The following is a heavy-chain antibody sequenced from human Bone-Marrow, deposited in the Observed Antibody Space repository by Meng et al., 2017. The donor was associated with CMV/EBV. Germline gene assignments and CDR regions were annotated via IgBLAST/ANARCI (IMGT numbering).Heavy chain of an antibody. CDR3: ARDTLTQNRYFDWFTPRVFSYYGMDV. J-gene: IGHJ6*02. D-gene: IGHD3-9*01. Sequence: ASVKVSCKASGYTFTSCDINWVRQAAGQGLEWMGWMNPNNSNTVYAQKFQGRVTITRNTSISTAYMDLSSLRSEDTAVYYCARDTLTQNRYFDWFTPRVFSYYGMDVWGQGTTVTVSS. CDR1: GYTFTSCD. CDR2: MNPNNSNT. V-gene: IGHV1-8*01.